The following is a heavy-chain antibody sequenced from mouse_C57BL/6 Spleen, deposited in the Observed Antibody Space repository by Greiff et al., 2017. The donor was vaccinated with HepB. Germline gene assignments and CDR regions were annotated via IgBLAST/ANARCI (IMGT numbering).Heavy chain of an antibody. CDR2: ISGGGGNT. D-gene: IGHD2-1*01. Sequence: EVMLVESGGGLVKPGGSLKLSCAASGFTFSSYTMSWVRQTPEKRLEWVATISGGGGNTYYPDSVTGRFNIFRDNAKNTLYLQMSSLRSADTALYYCARRLTTYRHWYVDVWGTGTTVTVSS. J-gene: IGHJ1*03. V-gene: IGHV5-9*01. CDR3: ARRLTTYRHWYVDV. CDR1: GFTFSSYT.